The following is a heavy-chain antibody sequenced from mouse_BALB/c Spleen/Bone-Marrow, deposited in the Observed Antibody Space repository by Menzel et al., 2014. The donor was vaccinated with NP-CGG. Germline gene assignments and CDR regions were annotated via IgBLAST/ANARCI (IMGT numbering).Heavy chain of an antibody. CDR2: IWAGGST. Sequence: VHLVESGPGLVAPSQSLSITCTVSGFSLTSYGVHWVRQPPGKGLEWLGVIWAGGSTNYNSALMSRLRISKDNSKSQVFLKMNSLQTDDTAMYYCARDYGSSYYAMDYWGQGTSVTVST. CDR1: GFSLTSYG. V-gene: IGHV2-9*02. CDR3: ARDYGSSYYAMDY. D-gene: IGHD1-1*01. J-gene: IGHJ4*01.